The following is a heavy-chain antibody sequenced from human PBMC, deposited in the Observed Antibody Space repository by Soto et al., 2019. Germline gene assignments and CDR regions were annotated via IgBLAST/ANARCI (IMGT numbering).Heavy chain of an antibody. Sequence: SETLSLTCTVSGGSISSGGYSWSWIRQHPGEGLEWIGYIFYSGSTYYNPSLESRVTISVDTSENQFSLRLSSVTAADTAVYYCARGLRANRGRDYYGMDVWGQGTTVTVSS. CDR2: IFYSGST. CDR1: GGSISSGGYS. D-gene: IGHD3-10*01. V-gene: IGHV4-31*03. CDR3: ARGLRANRGRDYYGMDV. J-gene: IGHJ6*02.